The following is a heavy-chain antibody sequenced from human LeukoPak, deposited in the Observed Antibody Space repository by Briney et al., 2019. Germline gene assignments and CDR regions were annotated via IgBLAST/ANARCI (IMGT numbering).Heavy chain of an antibody. CDR2: ISSSSSYI. V-gene: IGHV3-21*01. CDR3: ARIWFGELRVGMDV. Sequence: GGSLRLSCAASGFTFSSYSMNWVRQAPGKGLEWVSSISSSSSYIYYADSVKGRFTISRDNAKNSLYLQMNSLRAEDTAVYYCARIWFGELRVGMDVRGKGTTVTVSS. J-gene: IGHJ6*04. D-gene: IGHD3-10*01. CDR1: GFTFSSYS.